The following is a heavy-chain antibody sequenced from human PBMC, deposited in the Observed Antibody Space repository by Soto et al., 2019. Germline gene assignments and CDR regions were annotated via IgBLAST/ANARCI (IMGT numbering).Heavy chain of an antibody. CDR3: AKEQAHSQADTSSIFDY. V-gene: IGHV3-23*01. CDR1: GFTFSNYP. J-gene: IGHJ4*02. Sequence: GGSLRLSCAASGFTFSNYPRTWVRQAPGKGLEWVSSISGSGGSTYYPDSVKGRFTISRDNSKNTFFLHMNSLRAEDTAVYYCAKEQAHSQADTSSIFDYWGQGTLVTVYS. CDR2: ISGSGGST. D-gene: IGHD2-2*01.